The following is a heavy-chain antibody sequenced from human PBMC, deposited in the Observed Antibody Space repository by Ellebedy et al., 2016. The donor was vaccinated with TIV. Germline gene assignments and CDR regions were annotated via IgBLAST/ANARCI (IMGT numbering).Heavy chain of an antibody. J-gene: IGHJ6*02. D-gene: IGHD2-2*01. CDR2: ISGSGGST. V-gene: IGHV3-23*01. Sequence: PGGSLRLSCGGSGFSFETYAMSWVRQAPGKGLEWVSGISGSGGSTYYAESVKGRFTISRDNSKNTLYLQMNSLRAEDTAVYYCAKVRSYCGSTTCLTPHGLDVWGQGTTVTVSS. CDR1: GFSFETYA. CDR3: AKVRSYCGSTTCLTPHGLDV.